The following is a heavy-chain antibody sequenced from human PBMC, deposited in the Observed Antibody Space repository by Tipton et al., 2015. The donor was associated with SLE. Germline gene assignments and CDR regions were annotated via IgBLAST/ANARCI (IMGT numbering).Heavy chain of an antibody. CDR1: GFTFSIYS. V-gene: IGHV3-48*01. D-gene: IGHD5-12*01. CDR2: ISTSSRTI. J-gene: IGHJ4*02. Sequence: SLRLSCAASGFTFSIYSMNWVRQAPGKGLEWVSYISTSSRTIYYADSVKGRFTISRDNAKNSLYLQMNSLRAEDTAVYYCARDQGYVASWPYYFDYWGQGTLVTVSS. CDR3: ARDQGYVASWPYYFDY.